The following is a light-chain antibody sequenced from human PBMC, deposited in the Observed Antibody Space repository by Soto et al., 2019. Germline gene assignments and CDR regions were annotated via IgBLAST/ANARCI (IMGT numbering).Light chain of an antibody. V-gene: IGKV3D-15*01. CDR1: QSVGSK. CDR2: AAS. Sequence: VMTQSPATLSVSPGERATLSCRASQSVGSKLAWYQQKPCQAPRLLIYAASTRASGVPLRFSGSGSGTEFSLTITSLQSEDFAVYYCQQYNDWPRHTFGQGTKLEL. CDR3: QQYNDWPRHT. J-gene: IGKJ2*01.